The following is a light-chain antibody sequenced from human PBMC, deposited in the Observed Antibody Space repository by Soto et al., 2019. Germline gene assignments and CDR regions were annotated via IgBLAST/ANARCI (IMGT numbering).Light chain of an antibody. CDR2: SAS. CDR1: QDISVY. J-gene: IGKJ5*01. V-gene: IGKV1-27*01. CDR3: QKCNTAPLT. Sequence: DIQMTQSPSSLSASVGDRVTITCRASQDISVYLAWYQQKPGKVPKLLIYSASTLQSGVPSRFSDSGSGTDFALTISSLQPEDVATYYCQKCNTAPLTFGQGTRQEIK.